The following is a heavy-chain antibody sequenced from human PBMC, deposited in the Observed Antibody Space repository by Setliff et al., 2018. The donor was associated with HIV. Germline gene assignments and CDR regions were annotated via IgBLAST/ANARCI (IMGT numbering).Heavy chain of an antibody. CDR1: GDTFSNYA. CDR2: IIPIFGST. CDR3: ARPSSTSTYYGMDV. J-gene: IGHJ6*02. Sequence: VASVKVSCKASGDTFSNYAISWVRQAPGQGLEWMGGIIPIFGSTSYAQKFQGRVTINRDTSASTAYLQWSSLKATDTAMYYCARPSSTSTYYGMDVWGQGTTVTVSS. V-gene: IGHV1-69*05. D-gene: IGHD2-2*01.